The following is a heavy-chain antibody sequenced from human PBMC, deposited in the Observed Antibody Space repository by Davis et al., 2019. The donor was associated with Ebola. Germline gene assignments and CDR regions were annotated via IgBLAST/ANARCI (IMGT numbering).Heavy chain of an antibody. D-gene: IGHD3-10*01. V-gene: IGHV3-48*03. CDR1: GFTFSNYE. Sequence: PGGSLRLSCVASGFTFSNYEMNWVRQAPGKGLEWISYISSSGSTSYYADSVKGRFIISRDNARTSLYLQMNNLRSEDTAVYYCARYGRMDAFDIWGQGTMVTVSS. CDR2: ISSSGSTS. J-gene: IGHJ3*02. CDR3: ARYGRMDAFDI.